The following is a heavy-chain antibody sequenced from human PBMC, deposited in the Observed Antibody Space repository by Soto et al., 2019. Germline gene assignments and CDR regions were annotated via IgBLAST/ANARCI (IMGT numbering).Heavy chain of an antibody. CDR2: IIPNSGNT. D-gene: IGHD1-7*01. CDR3: ARGRLELRW. CDR1: GGTFSRHT. J-gene: IGHJ4*02. Sequence: QVQLVQSGAEVRKPGSSVKVSCKASGGTFSRHTISWVRQAPGQGLEWMGGIIPNSGNTGYAQKFQGRVTMTRNTSISTAYMELSSLRSEDTAVYYCARGRLELRWWGQGTLVTVSS. V-gene: IGHV1-8*01.